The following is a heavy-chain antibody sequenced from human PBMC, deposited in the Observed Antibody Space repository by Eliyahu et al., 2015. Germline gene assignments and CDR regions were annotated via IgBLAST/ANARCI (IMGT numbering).Heavy chain of an antibody. J-gene: IGHJ4*02. CDR3: ARFMAVARGYSFDY. Sequence: QVQLQESGPGLVKPSETLSLTCTVSGGSISGHYWTWTRQPPGKRLEWIGDIYYSGSTNYNPSLKSRVSISVDVSKNQFSLKLNSVSAADTAVYYCARFMAVARGYSFDYWGQGILVTVSS. CDR1: GGSISGHY. V-gene: IGHV4-59*11. D-gene: IGHD2-15*01. CDR2: IYYSGST.